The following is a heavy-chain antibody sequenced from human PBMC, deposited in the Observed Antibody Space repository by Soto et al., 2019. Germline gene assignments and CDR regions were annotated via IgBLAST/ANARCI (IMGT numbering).Heavy chain of an antibody. CDR2: INHSGST. D-gene: IGHD6-6*01. CDR1: GGSFSGYY. V-gene: IGHV4-34*01. CDR3: ARGKRAARRGNWFDP. Sequence: PSETLSLTXAVYGGSFSGYYWSWIRQPPGKGLEWIGEINHSGSTNYNPSLKSRVTISVDTSKNQFSLKLSSVTAADTAVYYCARGKRAARRGNWFDPWGQGTLVTVSS. J-gene: IGHJ5*02.